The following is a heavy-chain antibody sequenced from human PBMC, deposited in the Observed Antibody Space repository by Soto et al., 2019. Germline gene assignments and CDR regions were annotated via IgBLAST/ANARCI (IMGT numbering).Heavy chain of an antibody. J-gene: IGHJ4*02. D-gene: IGHD2-21*01. CDR3: ASGLSGDKVDQ. CDR1: GGSISDGAYY. Sequence: QVQLQESGPGLVKPSQTLSLTCTVSGGSISDGAYYWSWIRQPPGKGLELIGHIYDSGNTYNNPSLKSRLTISVDTSKNHFSLNLNSVTAADTAVYYCASGLSGDKVDQWGQGTLVTVSS. CDR2: IYDSGNT. V-gene: IGHV4-30-4*01.